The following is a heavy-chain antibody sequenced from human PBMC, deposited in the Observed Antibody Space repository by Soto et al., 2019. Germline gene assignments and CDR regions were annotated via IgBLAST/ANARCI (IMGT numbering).Heavy chain of an antibody. J-gene: IGHJ4*02. CDR1: GCTFSTYW. V-gene: IGHV3-7*01. Sequence: PGGSLRLSCAASGCTFSTYWMDWVRQTPGKGLEWVANINQDGSEKNYVDSVKGRFTISRDNAGNSLYLQMSSLTAEDSALYYCSRSLDSWGQGTLVTVSS. CDR3: SRSLDS. CDR2: INQDGSEK.